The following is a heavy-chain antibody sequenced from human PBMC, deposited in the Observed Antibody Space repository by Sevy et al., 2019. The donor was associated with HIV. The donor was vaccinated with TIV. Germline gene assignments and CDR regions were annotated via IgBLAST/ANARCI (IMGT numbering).Heavy chain of an antibody. V-gene: IGHV3-33*08. D-gene: IGHD5-12*01. J-gene: IGHJ6*02. CDR2: IWYDESNK. Sequence: GGSLRLSCAVSGFTFSRYAMHWVRQAPGKGLEWVAVIWYDESNKYHADSVKGRFTISRDNSKNTLYLQMNSLRAEDTAVYYCARGVATTYYYHYGMDVWGQGTTVTVSS. CDR3: ARGVATTYYYHYGMDV. CDR1: GFTFSRYA.